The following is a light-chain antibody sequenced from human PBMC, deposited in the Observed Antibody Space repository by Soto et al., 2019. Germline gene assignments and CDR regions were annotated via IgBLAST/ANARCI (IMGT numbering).Light chain of an antibody. CDR3: QQYNSYRT. J-gene: IGKJ2*02. CDR1: QTISTW. V-gene: IGKV1-5*01. Sequence: DIQVTQSPPTLSASVGDRVTITCRASQTISTWMAWYQQKPGKAPKLLVYDASTLQSGVASRFSGSGSGTEFTLIISGLQPDDSATYYCQQYNSYRTFGQGTKLEIK. CDR2: DAS.